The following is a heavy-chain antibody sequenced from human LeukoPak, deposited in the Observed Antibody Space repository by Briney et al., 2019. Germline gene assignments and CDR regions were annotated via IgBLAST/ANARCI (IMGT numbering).Heavy chain of an antibody. CDR3: ARDGRYSGSYQGTFDY. CDR2: INHSGST. D-gene: IGHD1-26*01. V-gene: IGHV4-34*01. Sequence: SETLSLTCAVYGGSFSGYYWSWIRQPPGKGLEWIGEINHSGSTNYNPSLKSRVTISVDTSKNQFSLKLTSVTAADTAVYYCARDGRYSGSYQGTFDYWGQGNLVTVSS. J-gene: IGHJ4*02. CDR1: GGSFSGYY.